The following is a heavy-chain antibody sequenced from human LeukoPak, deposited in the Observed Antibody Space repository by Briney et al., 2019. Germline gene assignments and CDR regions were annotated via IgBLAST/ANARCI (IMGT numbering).Heavy chain of an antibody. V-gene: IGHV1-2*02. CDR3: ARLSPFRAAGQTFDY. J-gene: IGHJ4*02. CDR2: INPNSGGT. D-gene: IGHD6-13*01. Sequence: ASVKVSCKASGYTFTGYYMHWVRQAPGQGLEWMGWINPNSGGTNYAQKFQGRVTMTRDTSISTAYMELSRLRSDGTAVYYCARLSPFRAAGQTFDYWGQGTLVTVSS. CDR1: GYTFTGYY.